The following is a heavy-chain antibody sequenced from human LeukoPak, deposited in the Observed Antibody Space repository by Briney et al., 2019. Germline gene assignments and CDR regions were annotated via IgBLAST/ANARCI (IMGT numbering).Heavy chain of an antibody. Sequence: ASVKVSCKASGYTFTGYYMHWVRQAPGQGLEWMGWINPNSGGTNYAQKFQGRVTMTRDTSISTAYMELSSLRSEDTAVYYCARTLRLLHYYYYYMDVWGKGTTVTISS. D-gene: IGHD3-22*01. CDR1: GYTFTGYY. J-gene: IGHJ6*03. CDR3: ARTLRLLHYYYYYMDV. CDR2: INPNSGGT. V-gene: IGHV1-2*02.